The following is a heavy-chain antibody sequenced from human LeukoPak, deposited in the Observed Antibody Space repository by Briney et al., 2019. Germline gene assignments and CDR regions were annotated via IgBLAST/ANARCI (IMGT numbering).Heavy chain of an antibody. CDR1: GFTFSIYS. D-gene: IGHD6-19*01. V-gene: IGHV3-48*04. CDR3: ARDTYSSGWYGHDAFDI. CDR2: ISSSSSTI. Sequence: GSLRLSCAASGFTFSIYSMNWVRQAPGKGLEWVSYISSSSSTIYYADSVKGRFTISRDNAKNSLYLQMNSLRAEDTAVYYCARDTYSSGWYGHDAFDIWGQGTMITVSS. J-gene: IGHJ3*02.